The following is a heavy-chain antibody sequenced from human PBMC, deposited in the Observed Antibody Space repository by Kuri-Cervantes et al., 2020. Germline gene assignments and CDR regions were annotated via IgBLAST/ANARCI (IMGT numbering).Heavy chain of an antibody. CDR3: ARDRGGYPPSRYGMDV. V-gene: IGHV3-48*02. D-gene: IGHD5-24*01. J-gene: IGHJ6*02. Sequence: GESLKISCAASGFTFSSYSMNWVRQAPGKGLEWVSYISGSSSTIYYADSVKGRFTISRDNAKNSLYLQMNSLRDEDTAVYYCARDRGGYPPSRYGMDVWGQGTTVTVSS. CDR1: GFTFSSYS. CDR2: ISGSSSTI.